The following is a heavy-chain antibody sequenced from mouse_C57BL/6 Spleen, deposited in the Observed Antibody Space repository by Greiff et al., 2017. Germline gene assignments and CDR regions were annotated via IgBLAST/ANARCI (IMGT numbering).Heavy chain of an antibody. D-gene: IGHD1-2*01. Sequence: VQGVESGGGLVKPGGSLKLSCAASGFTFSDYGMHWVRQAPEKGLEWVAYISSGSSTIYYADTVKGRFTISRDNAKNTLFLQMTSLRSEDTAMYYCAREGYYGHYAMDYWGQGTSVTVSS. J-gene: IGHJ4*01. V-gene: IGHV5-17*01. CDR3: AREGYYGHYAMDY. CDR2: ISSGSSTI. CDR1: GFTFSDYG.